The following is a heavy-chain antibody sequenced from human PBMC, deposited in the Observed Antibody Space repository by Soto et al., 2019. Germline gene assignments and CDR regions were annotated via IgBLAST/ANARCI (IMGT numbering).Heavy chain of an antibody. CDR3: TKDLDIGHRGSGQSTA. Sequence: QVQLHESGPGLVKPSEALSLTCTISGGSISSYYWSWIRQTPGKGLEWIGYVYFSGSTNYNPSLKIRVLISMEPSRNQFSLKLNSVPAANTAVNYCTKDLDIGHRGSGQSTAWGQGKTVTVSS. V-gene: IGHV4-59*01. D-gene: IGHD2-2*01. CDR2: VYFSGST. J-gene: IGHJ6*02. CDR1: GGSISSYY.